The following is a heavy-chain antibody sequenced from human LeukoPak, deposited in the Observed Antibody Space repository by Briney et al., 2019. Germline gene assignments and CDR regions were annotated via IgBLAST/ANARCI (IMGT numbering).Heavy chain of an antibody. Sequence: LGESLKISCKGSGYSFTSYWISWVRKMPGKGLEWMGRIDPSDSYTNYSPSFQGHVTISADKSISTAYLQWSSLKASDTAMYYCARHYYDSSGYYSGWFDPWGQGTLVTVSS. CDR2: IDPSDSYT. CDR3: ARHYYDSSGYYSGWFDP. V-gene: IGHV5-10-1*01. D-gene: IGHD3-22*01. J-gene: IGHJ5*02. CDR1: GYSFTSYW.